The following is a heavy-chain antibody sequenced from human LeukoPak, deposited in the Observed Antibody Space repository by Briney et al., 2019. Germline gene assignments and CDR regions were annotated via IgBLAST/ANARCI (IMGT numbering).Heavy chain of an antibody. CDR1: GFTFSSYG. D-gene: IGHD1-26*01. J-gene: IGHJ4*02. Sequence: GRSLRLSCAASGFTFSSYGMHWVRQAPGKGLEWVAVIWYDGSNKYYADSVKGRFTISRDNSKNTLYLQMNSLRAEDTAVYYCAHTGWDLGYYFDYWGQGTLVTVSS. CDR2: IWYDGSNK. V-gene: IGHV3-33*01. CDR3: AHTGWDLGYYFDY.